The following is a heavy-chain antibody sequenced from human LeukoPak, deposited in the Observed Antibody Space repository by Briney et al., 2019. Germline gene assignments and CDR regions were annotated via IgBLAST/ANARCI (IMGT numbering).Heavy chain of an antibody. V-gene: IGHV1-69*13. Sequence: SVKVSCKASGGTFSSYAISWVRQAPGQGLEWMGGIIPIFGTANYARKFQGRVTITADESTSTAYMELSSLRSEDTAVYYCARAYCGGDCYSDYYYGMDVWGQGTTVTVSS. J-gene: IGHJ6*02. CDR2: IIPIFGTA. D-gene: IGHD2-21*02. CDR3: ARAYCGGDCYSDYYYGMDV. CDR1: GGTFSSYA.